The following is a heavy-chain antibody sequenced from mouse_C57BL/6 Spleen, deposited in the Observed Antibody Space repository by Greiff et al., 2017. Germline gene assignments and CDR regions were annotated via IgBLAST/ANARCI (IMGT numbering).Heavy chain of an antibody. V-gene: IGHV1-64*01. D-gene: IGHD2-3*01. J-gene: IGHJ3*01. Sequence: VQLQQSGAELVKPGASVKLSCKASGYTFTSYWMHWVKQRPGQGLEWIGMIHPNSGSTNYNEKFKSKATLTVDKSSSTAYMQLSSLTSEDCAVYYCARSDGGFAYWGKGTLVTVSA. CDR1: GYTFTSYW. CDR3: ARSDGGFAY. CDR2: IHPNSGST.